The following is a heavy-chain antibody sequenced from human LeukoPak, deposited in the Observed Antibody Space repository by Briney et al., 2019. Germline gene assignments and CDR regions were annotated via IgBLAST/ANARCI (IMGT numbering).Heavy chain of an antibody. CDR3: VKDRVTWRTVFLDY. CDR1: GFIFSDYA. J-gene: IGHJ4*02. Sequence: GGSLRLSCSASGFIFSDYAMRWVRQAPGKGPEYISAISSDGDRTYFTDSVKGRFIISRDNSKNMLFLQMSSLRAEDTAMYYCVKDRVTWRTVFLDYWGQGTLVTVSS. V-gene: IGHV3-64D*06. D-gene: IGHD3/OR15-3a*01. CDR2: ISSDGDRT.